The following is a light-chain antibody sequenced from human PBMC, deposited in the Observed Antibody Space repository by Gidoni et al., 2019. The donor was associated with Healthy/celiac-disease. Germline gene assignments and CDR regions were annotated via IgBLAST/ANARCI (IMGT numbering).Light chain of an antibody. J-gene: IGLJ1*01. V-gene: IGLV2-14*01. Sequence: QSALTQPASVSGSPGQSLTISCTGTSNDVGGYNYVSWSQQHPGKAPKLMIYDVSNRPSGVSNRFSGSKSGNTAALTISGLQAEDEADYYCSSYTSSSSDVFGTGTKVTVL. CDR3: SSYTSSSSDV. CDR2: DVS. CDR1: SNDVGGYNY.